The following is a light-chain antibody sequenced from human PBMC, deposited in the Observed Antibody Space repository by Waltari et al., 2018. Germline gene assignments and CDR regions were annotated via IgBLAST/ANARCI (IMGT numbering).Light chain of an antibody. Sequence: IELTQSPATLSLSPGARATLACRASQSVSTSVAWYQQKPGQAPRLLIHDASNRATGTPARFSGSGSGTDFTLTIGSLEPEDFAVYYCQQHGKWPLSFGGGTKVEI. V-gene: IGKV3-11*01. CDR2: DAS. J-gene: IGKJ4*01. CDR3: QQHGKWPLS. CDR1: QSVSTS.